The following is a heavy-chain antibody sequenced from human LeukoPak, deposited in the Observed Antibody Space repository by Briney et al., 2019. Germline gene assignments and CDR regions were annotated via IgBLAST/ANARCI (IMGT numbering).Heavy chain of an antibody. Sequence: SVKVSCKASGGTFSSYAISWVRQAPGQGLEWMGGIIPIFGTANYAQKFQGRVTITTDESTSTAYMELSSLRSEDTAVYYCARSDRGSSGWSPPVDAFDIWGQGTMVTVSS. CDR3: ARSDRGSSGWSPPVDAFDI. V-gene: IGHV1-69*05. D-gene: IGHD6-19*01. CDR2: IIPIFGTA. CDR1: GGTFSSYA. J-gene: IGHJ3*02.